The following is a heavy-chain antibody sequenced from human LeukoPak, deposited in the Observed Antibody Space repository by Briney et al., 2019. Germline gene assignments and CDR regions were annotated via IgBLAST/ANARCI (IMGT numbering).Heavy chain of an antibody. CDR2: TNNEGTIK. CDR1: GFTFSSHW. J-gene: IGHJ4*02. CDR3: ARGSGGFDY. V-gene: IGHV3-74*03. D-gene: IGHD2-15*01. Sequence: GGSLRLSCAASGFTFSSHWMNWVRHAPGKGLVWVSFTNNEGTIKEYAGSVKGRFTISRDNAKNTLYLEMNSLSAEDTAVYYCARGSGGFDYWGQGSLVTVSS.